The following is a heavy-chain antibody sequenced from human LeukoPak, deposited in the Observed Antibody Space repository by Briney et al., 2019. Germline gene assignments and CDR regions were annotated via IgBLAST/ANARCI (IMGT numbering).Heavy chain of an antibody. D-gene: IGHD3-16*02. CDR2: INSDGSST. J-gene: IGHJ4*02. CDR3: VRWGAWGSYRPLDY. Sequence: PGGSLRLSCAASGFTFSSYWMHWVRQAPGKGLVWVSRINSDGSSTSYADSVKGRFTISRDNAKNTLYLEMNSLRAEDTAVCYCVRWGAWGSYRPLDYWGQGTLVIVSS. CDR1: GFTFSSYW. V-gene: IGHV3-74*01.